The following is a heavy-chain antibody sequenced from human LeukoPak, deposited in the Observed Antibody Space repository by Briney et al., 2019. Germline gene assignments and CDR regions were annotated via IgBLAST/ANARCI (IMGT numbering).Heavy chain of an antibody. CDR2: ISWDGANQ. CDR3: ARRGLYCSGGSCLDL. V-gene: IGHV3-30-3*01. CDR1: GFTFSSYT. Sequence: GGSLRLSCAASGFTFSSYTLHWVRQAPGKGLEWVALISWDGANQYYADSVKGRFTMSRDNSLNTLFLQLNSLRPEDTALYFCARRGLYCSGGSCLDLWGQGTLVTVSS. D-gene: IGHD2-15*01. J-gene: IGHJ5*02.